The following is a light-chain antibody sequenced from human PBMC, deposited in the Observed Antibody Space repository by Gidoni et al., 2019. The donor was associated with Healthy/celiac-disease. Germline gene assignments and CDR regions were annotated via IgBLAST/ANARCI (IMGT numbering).Light chain of an antibody. Sequence: DIVMTQTPLPLSVTPGQPASISCKSSHSLLHSDGTTYLYWYLQKPGQSPQLLINEVSSRFSGVPASFIGGGSGTDFTLKFGRVGAEDVGVYSCMQGIHLPWTFGQGTKVEIK. CDR3: MQGIHLPWT. CDR2: EVS. J-gene: IGKJ1*01. V-gene: IGKV2-29*02. CDR1: HSLLHSDGTTY.